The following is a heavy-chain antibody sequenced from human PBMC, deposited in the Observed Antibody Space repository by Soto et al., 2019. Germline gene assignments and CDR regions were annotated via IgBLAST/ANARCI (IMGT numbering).Heavy chain of an antibody. CDR3: ARDRVTMVRGVNAFDI. D-gene: IGHD3-10*01. V-gene: IGHV3-21*01. CDR2: ISSSSSYI. CDR1: GFTFSSYS. J-gene: IGHJ3*02. Sequence: GGSLRLSCAAPGFTFSSYSINWVRQAPGKGLEWVSSISSSSSYIYYADSVKGRFTISRDNAKNSLYLQMNSLRAEDTAVYYCARDRVTMVRGVNAFDIWGQGTMVTVSS.